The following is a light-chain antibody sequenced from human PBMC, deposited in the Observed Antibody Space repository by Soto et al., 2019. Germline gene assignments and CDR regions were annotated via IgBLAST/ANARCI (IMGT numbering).Light chain of an antibody. J-gene: IGKJ2*01. CDR1: QSVSSN. CDR3: QQYNNWPYT. Sequence: EIVMTQSPATLSVFQGERATLSCRASQSVSSNFVWYQQKPGQAPKLLIYNTFTSATGIPVRFSGSGSGTEFTLTICSLQSEDLAVYYCQQYNNWPYTFGQGTKLEI. CDR2: NTF. V-gene: IGKV3-15*01.